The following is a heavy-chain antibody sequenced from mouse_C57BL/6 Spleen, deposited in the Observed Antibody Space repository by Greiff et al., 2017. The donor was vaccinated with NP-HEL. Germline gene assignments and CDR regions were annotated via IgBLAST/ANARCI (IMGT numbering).Heavy chain of an antibody. CDR2: SRNKANDYTT. Sequence: EVQGVESGGGLVQSGRSLRLSCATSGFTFSDFYMEWVRQAPGKGLEWIAASRNKANDYTTEYSASVKGRFIVSRDTSQSILYLQMNALRAEDTAIYYCARDLYGSSYGFAYWGQGTLVTVSA. CDR3: ARDLYGSSYGFAY. CDR1: GFTFSDFY. V-gene: IGHV7-1*01. D-gene: IGHD1-1*01. J-gene: IGHJ3*01.